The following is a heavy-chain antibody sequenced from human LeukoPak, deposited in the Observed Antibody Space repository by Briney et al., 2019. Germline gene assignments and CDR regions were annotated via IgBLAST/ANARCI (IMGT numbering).Heavy chain of an antibody. D-gene: IGHD4-17*01. CDR1: GGSISSGGYS. CDR2: IYHSGST. Sequence: SETLSLTCAVSGGSISSGGYSWSWIRQPPGKGLEWIGYIYHSGSTYYNPSLKSRVTISVDRSKNQFSLKLSSVTAADTAVYYCARTTVTTSWAVDYWGQGTLVTVSS. J-gene: IGHJ4*02. V-gene: IGHV4-30-2*01. CDR3: ARTTVTTSWAVDY.